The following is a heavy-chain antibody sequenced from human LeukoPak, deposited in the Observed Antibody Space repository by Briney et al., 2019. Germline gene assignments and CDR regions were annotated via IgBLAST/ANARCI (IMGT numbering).Heavy chain of an antibody. V-gene: IGHV3-43*01. CDR2: ITWNGGST. J-gene: IGHJ4*02. CDR1: GFTFDDYT. D-gene: IGHD2-15*01. CDR3: ARLGLDCSGGSCYASFFDY. Sequence: GGSLRLSCAASGFTFDDYTMHWVRQAPGKGLEWVSLITWNGGSTYYADSVKGRFTVSRDNSKNSLYLQMNSLRAEDTAVYYCARLGLDCSGGSCYASFFDYWGQGTLVTVSS.